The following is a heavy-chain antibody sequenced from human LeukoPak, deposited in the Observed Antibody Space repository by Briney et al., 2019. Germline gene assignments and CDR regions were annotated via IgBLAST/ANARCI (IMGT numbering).Heavy chain of an antibody. J-gene: IGHJ4*02. D-gene: IGHD3-10*01. V-gene: IGHV3-23*01. Sequence: GGSLRLSCAASGFTFSSHAMSWVRQGPGKGLEWVSGISGSGDNTGYADSVKDRFTISRDNSKNTLYLQMNSLRAEDTAVYYCARSPGGSYYGSGSSYFDYWGQGTLVTVSS. CDR3: ARSPGGSYYGSGSSYFDY. CDR1: GFTFSSHA. CDR2: ISGSGDNT.